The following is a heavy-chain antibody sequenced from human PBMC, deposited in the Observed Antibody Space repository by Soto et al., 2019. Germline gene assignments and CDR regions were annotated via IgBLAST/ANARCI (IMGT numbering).Heavy chain of an antibody. CDR3: AREGLADAFDI. CDR2: ISYDGSNK. J-gene: IGHJ3*02. Sequence: QVQLVESGGGVVQPGRSLRLSCAASGFTFSSYAMHWVRQAPGKGLEWVAVISYDGSNKYYADSVKGRFTISRDNSKNTLYLQMNSLRAEDTAVYYCAREGLADAFDIWGQGTMVTVSS. V-gene: IGHV3-30-3*01. CDR1: GFTFSSYA.